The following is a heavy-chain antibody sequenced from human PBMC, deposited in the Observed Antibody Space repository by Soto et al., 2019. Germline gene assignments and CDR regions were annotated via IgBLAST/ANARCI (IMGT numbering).Heavy chain of an antibody. CDR1: GGSISSSSYY. CDR3: ARLIHCKTTSGYFYF. D-gene: IGHD2-2*01. Sequence: PSETLSLTCTVSGGSISSSSYYWAWVRQPPGKGLEWIGSVYYSGTTYYNPSLKSRVTISGDTSKNQFSLKLSSVTAADTAVFYCARLIHCKTTSGYFYFWGHGSLVTVSS. CDR2: VYYSGTT. J-gene: IGHJ4*01. V-gene: IGHV4-39*01.